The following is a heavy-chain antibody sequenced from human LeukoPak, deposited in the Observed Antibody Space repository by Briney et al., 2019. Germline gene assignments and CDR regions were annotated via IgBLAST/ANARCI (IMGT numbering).Heavy chain of an antibody. CDR1: GGSISSSSYY. Sequence: SETLSLTCTVSGGSISSSSYYWGWIRQPPGKGLEWIVSIYYSGSTYYNPSLKSRVTISVDTSKNQYSLKLSSVTAADTAVYYCARPSGGYYDSSGYYFDYWGQGTLVTVSS. J-gene: IGHJ4*02. CDR2: IYYSGST. V-gene: IGHV4-39*01. CDR3: ARPSGGYYDSSGYYFDY. D-gene: IGHD3-22*01.